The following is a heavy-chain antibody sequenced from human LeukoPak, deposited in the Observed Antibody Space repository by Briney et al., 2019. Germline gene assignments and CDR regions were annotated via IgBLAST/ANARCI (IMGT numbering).Heavy chain of an antibody. CDR3: ARGLYHYYFDY. Sequence: GGSLRLSCAASGFTVSSNYMSWVRQAPGKGLEWVSVIYSGGSTYYADPVKGRFTISRDNSKNTLYLQMNSLRAEDTAVYYCARGLYHYYFDYWGQGTLVTVSS. D-gene: IGHD4/OR15-4a*01. J-gene: IGHJ4*02. CDR2: IYSGGST. CDR1: GFTVSSNY. V-gene: IGHV3-53*01.